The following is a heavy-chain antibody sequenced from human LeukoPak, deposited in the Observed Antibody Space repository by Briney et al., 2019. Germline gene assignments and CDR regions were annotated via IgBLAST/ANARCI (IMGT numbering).Heavy chain of an antibody. CDR3: VKSPLQWLLFDY. CDR1: GFTFSNYA. D-gene: IGHD3-3*01. CDR2: INSNGGST. Sequence: PGGSLRLSCSASGFTFSNYAMHWVRQAPGKGLEYVSLINSNGGSTYYADSVKGRFTSSRDNSKNTLYPQMSSLRAEDTAVYYCVKSPLQWLLFDYWGQGTLVTVSS. V-gene: IGHV3-64D*09. J-gene: IGHJ4*02.